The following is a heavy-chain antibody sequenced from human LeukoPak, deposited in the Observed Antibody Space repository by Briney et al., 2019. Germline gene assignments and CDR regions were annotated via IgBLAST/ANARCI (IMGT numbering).Heavy chain of an antibody. CDR2: IYYSGTT. J-gene: IGHJ3*02. Sequence: SETLSLTCTVSGGSVSSSFYYWGWIRQPPGKGLEWIGSIYYSGTTYYNPSLKSRVNISVDTSKNQFSLNLSSVSAADTAVYYCARHPTVNAFDIWGQGTMVTVSS. CDR1: GGSVSSSFYY. D-gene: IGHD4-11*01. V-gene: IGHV4-39*01. CDR3: ARHPTVNAFDI.